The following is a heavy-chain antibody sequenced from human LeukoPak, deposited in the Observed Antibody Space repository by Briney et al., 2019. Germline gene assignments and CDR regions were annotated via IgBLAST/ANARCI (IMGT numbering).Heavy chain of an antibody. Sequence: GGSLRLSCAASGFTFNKYWMQWVRQALGKGLVWVSHINIDGSDTSYADSVKGRFTISRDNAKNTLYLQMNSLRAEDTAVYYCARADIFDYWGQGTLVTVSS. V-gene: IGHV3-74*01. CDR2: INIDGSDT. J-gene: IGHJ4*02. CDR3: ARADIFDY. CDR1: GFTFNKYW. D-gene: IGHD2-15*01.